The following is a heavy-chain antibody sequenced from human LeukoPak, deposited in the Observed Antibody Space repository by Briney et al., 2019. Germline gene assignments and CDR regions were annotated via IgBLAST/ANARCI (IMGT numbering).Heavy chain of an antibody. D-gene: IGHD2-2*01. CDR3: AGGCSSTSCYWSDY. CDR2: ISAYNGNT. V-gene: IGHV1-18*01. Sequence: EASVKVSCKASGYTFTSYGISWVRQAPGQGLEWMGWISAYNGNTNYAQKLQGRVTMTTDTSTSTAYVELRSLRSDDTAVYYCAGGCSSTSCYWSDYWGQGTLVTVSS. J-gene: IGHJ4*02. CDR1: GYTFTSYG.